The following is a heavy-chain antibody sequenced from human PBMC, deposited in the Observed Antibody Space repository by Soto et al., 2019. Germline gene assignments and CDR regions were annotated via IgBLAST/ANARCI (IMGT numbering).Heavy chain of an antibody. V-gene: IGHV4-30-2*01. D-gene: IGHD5-12*01. CDR2: INHSGST. CDR1: GGSVSSGGYS. J-gene: IGHJ4*02. Sequence: QLQLQESGSGLVKPSQTLSLTCAVSGGSVSSGGYSWSWIRQPPGKGLEWIGYINHSGSTYYNPSLTSRVTITVARSKNQFSLKLSCVPAADTAVYYCAAGGGLPRYSWGQGTLVTVSS. CDR3: AAGGGLPRYS.